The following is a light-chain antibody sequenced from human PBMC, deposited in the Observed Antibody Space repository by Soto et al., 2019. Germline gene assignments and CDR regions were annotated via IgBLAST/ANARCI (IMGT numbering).Light chain of an antibody. CDR3: SSYAGSNNL. CDR2: EVS. Sequence: QSALTQPASVSGSPGQPITISCPGTSSDVGGYNYVSWYQQHPGKAPKLINYEVSNRPSGVPDRFSGSKSGNTASLTVSGLQAEDEADYYCSSYAGSNNLFGGGTKVTVL. J-gene: IGLJ2*01. V-gene: IGLV2-8*01. CDR1: SSDVGGYNY.